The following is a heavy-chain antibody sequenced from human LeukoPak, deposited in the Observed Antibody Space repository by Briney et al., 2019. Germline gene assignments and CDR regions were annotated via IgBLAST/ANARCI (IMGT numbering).Heavy chain of an antibody. D-gene: IGHD1-26*01. CDR3: ASRLRYSGSPFDY. V-gene: IGHV3-30*03. J-gene: IGHJ4*02. CDR1: GFTFSRYG. Sequence: PGGSLRLSCAASGFTFSRYGMHWVRQAPGKGLEWVAVISYDGSNKYYADSVKGRFTISRDNSKNTLYLQMNSLRAEDTAVYYCASRLRYSGSPFDYWGQGTLVTVSS. CDR2: ISYDGSNK.